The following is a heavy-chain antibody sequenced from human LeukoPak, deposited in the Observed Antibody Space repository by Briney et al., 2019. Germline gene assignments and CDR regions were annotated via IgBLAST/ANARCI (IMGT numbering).Heavy chain of an antibody. J-gene: IGHJ4*02. Sequence: PGGSLRLSCAASGFTLRSYWMHWVRQAPGKGLVWVSRINSDGISTTYAASVKGRFTISRDNAKNTLYLQMNSLRAEDTAVYYCARDPDRSGWSTFEYWGQGTLVTVSS. D-gene: IGHD6-19*01. CDR1: GFTLRSYW. V-gene: IGHV3-74*01. CDR2: INSDGIST. CDR3: ARDPDRSGWSTFEY.